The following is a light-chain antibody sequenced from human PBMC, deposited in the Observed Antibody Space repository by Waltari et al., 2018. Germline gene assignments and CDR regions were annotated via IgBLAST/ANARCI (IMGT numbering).Light chain of an antibody. J-gene: IGKJ1*01. V-gene: IGKV1-5*03. CDR2: KAS. CDR1: ESINSW. Sequence: DIQMTQSPSTLSASIGDRVTITCRASESINSWLAWYQQKPGKAPKLLISKASILESGVPSRFSGGASVTEFTLTISSLQPDDFATYFCQQYKSSLGTFGQGTKVDIK. CDR3: QQYKSSLGT.